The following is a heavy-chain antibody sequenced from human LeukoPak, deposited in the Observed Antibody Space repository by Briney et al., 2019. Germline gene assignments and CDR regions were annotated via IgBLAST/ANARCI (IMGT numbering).Heavy chain of an antibody. CDR1: GFTFSSYS. V-gene: IGHV3-21*01. D-gene: IGHD2-15*01. Sequence: GRSLRLSCAASGFTFSSYSMNSVRQAPGKGLEWVSFISSSSSYIYYADSVKGRFTISRDNAKNSLYLQMNSLRAEDTAVYYCARGPEVVAAVFDYWGQGTLVTVSS. J-gene: IGHJ4*02. CDR3: ARGPEVVAAVFDY. CDR2: ISSSSSYI.